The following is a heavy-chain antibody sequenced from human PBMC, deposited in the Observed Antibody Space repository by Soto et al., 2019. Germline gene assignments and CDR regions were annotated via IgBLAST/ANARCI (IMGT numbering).Heavy chain of an antibody. D-gene: IGHD1-7*01. J-gene: IGHJ6*02. CDR2: IYYSGST. Sequence: SETLSLTCTVSGGSISSYFWSWIRQPPGKGLEWIGYIYYSGSTNYNPSLKSRVTMSVDTSKNQFSLKLSSVTSADTAVYFCARDKAGTTLNYYFGMDVWGQGTTVTVSS. V-gene: IGHV4-59*01. CDR1: GGSISSYF. CDR3: ARDKAGTTLNYYFGMDV.